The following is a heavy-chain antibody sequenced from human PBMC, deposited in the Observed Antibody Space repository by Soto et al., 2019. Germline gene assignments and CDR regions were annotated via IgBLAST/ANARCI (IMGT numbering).Heavy chain of an antibody. CDR2: IYYSGST. CDR1: GGSISSGGYY. CDR3: ARSYYDFPVDYYYYMDV. J-gene: IGHJ6*03. V-gene: IGHV4-61*08. D-gene: IGHD3-3*01. Sequence: SETLSLTCTVSGGSISSGGYYWSWIRQHPGKGLEWIGYIYYSGSTNYNPSLKSRVTISVDTSKNQFSLKLSSVTAADTAVYYCARSYYDFPVDYYYYMDVWGKGTTVTVSS.